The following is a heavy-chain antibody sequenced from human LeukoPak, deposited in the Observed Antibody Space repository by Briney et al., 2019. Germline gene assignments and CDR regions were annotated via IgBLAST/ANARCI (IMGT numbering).Heavy chain of an antibody. D-gene: IGHD6-13*01. J-gene: IGHJ6*03. CDR2: INWNSGST. CDR3: ASCGSSHYYYYYMDV. Sequence: PGGSLRLSCAASGFTFSNYAMSWVRQVPGKGLEWVSGINWNSGSTDYADSVKGRFTISRDNAKTSLYLQMNSLRAEDTALYYCASCGSSHYYYYYMDVWGKGTTVTVSS. CDR1: GFTFSNYA. V-gene: IGHV3-20*04.